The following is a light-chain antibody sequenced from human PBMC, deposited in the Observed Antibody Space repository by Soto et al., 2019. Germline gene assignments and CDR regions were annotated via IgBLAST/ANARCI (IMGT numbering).Light chain of an antibody. Sequence: EIVMTQSPATLSVSPGERATLSCRASQSVSSNLAWYQQKPGQAPRLLIYGASTRATGIPARFSGSGSGTEFTLTISSLQSEDFAMYYCHQRNQFGQGTRLEI. CDR3: HQRNQ. CDR2: GAS. J-gene: IGKJ5*01. CDR1: QSVSSN. V-gene: IGKV3-15*01.